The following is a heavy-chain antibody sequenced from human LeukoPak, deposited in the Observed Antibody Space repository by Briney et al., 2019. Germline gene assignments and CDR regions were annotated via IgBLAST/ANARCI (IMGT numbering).Heavy chain of an antibody. J-gene: IGHJ4*02. V-gene: IGHV4-38-2*01. CDR2: MYHSGST. CDR1: GYSITSGYY. Sequence: ASETLSLTCVVSGYSITSGYYWGWIRQPPGKGLEWIASMYHSGSTYYKPSLKSRVTISVDTSKNQFSLKVNSVTAADTAVYYCARMCDGDCRGGFDYWGQGTLVTVSS. CDR3: ARMCDGDCRGGFDY. D-gene: IGHD2-21*01.